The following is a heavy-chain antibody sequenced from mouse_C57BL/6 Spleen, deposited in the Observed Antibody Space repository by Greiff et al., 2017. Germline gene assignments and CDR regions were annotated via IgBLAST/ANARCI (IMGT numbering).Heavy chain of an antibody. CDR3: AKNNYGSSWDFDV. Sequence: VQLKESGPGLVKPSQSLSLTCSVTGYSITSCSYWNWIRQSPGNKLEWMGYRSYDGSNNYNPSLKNRISVTRDTSKNQFFLKMNSVTTEDAATYDCAKNNYGSSWDFDVWGTGTTVTVSS. J-gene: IGHJ1*03. V-gene: IGHV3-6*01. CDR1: GYSITSCSY. D-gene: IGHD1-1*01. CDR2: RSYDGSN.